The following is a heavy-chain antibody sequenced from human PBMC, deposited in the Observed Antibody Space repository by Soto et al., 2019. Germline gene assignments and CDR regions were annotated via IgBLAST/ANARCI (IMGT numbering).Heavy chain of an antibody. CDR2: IYYSGST. CDR3: ARHRGVYCSGGSCRENYYYYMDV. V-gene: IGHV4-39*01. J-gene: IGHJ6*03. Sequence: SETLSLTCTVSGGSISSSSYYWGWIRQPPGKGLEWIGSIYYSGSTYYNPSLKSRVTISVETSKNQFSLKLSSVTAADTAVYYCARHRGVYCSGGSCRENYYYYMDVWGKGTTVTVSS. D-gene: IGHD2-15*01. CDR1: GGSISSSSYY.